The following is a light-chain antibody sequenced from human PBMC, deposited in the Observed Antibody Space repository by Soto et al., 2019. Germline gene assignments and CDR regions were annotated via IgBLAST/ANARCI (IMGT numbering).Light chain of an antibody. CDR3: AAWDVSLSVYV. Sequence: QSVLTQPASVSGSPGQSITISCTGTSSDIGGHDDVSWYQQHPGKVPKLLIYGVTDRPSGVSNRFSGSKSGNVASLTISGLQAEDEADYYCAAWDVSLSVYVFGTGTKVTVL. CDR1: SSDIGGHDD. CDR2: GVT. J-gene: IGLJ1*01. V-gene: IGLV2-14*03.